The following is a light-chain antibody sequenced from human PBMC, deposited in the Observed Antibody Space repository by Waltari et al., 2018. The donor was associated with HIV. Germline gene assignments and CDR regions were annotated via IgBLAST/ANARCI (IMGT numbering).Light chain of an antibody. CDR1: QSVGSR. J-gene: IGKJ3*01. Sequence: DIQMTQSPFFLSASVGDRITITCRASQSVGSRLHWYQQKLGTAPKVLIYEASSLQSGVPSRFSGGGSGTYFTLTISGLQPDDFATYYCQQSSRIPLTFGHGTKVD. V-gene: IGKV1-39*01. CDR3: QQSSRIPLT. CDR2: EAS.